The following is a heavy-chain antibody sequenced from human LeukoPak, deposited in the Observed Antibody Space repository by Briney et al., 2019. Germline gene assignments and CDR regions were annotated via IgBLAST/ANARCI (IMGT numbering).Heavy chain of an antibody. V-gene: IGHV3-48*03. D-gene: IGHD2-15*01. CDR2: ISSSGSTI. J-gene: IGHJ2*01. Sequence: GGSLRLSCAASGFTFSSYEMNWVRQAAGKGLEWVSYISSSGSTIYYADSVKGRFTISRDNAKNSLYMQMNSLKAEDTAVYYCARVGRTPPPWYFDLWGRGTLVTVSS. CDR3: ARVGRTPPPWYFDL. CDR1: GFTFSSYE.